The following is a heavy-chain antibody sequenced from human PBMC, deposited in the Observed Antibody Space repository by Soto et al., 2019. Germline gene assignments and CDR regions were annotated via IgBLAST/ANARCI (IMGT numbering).Heavy chain of an antibody. CDR2: ISYDGSNK. Sequence: PGGSLRLSCAASGFIFSSYGMHWARQAPGKGLEWVAVISYDGSNKYYADSVKGRFTISRDNSKNTLYLQMNSLRVEDTAVYYCAKNHQRAPSRDGYNLIDYWGQGTLVTVSS. V-gene: IGHV3-30*18. J-gene: IGHJ4*02. CDR3: AKNHQRAPSRDGYNLIDY. CDR1: GFIFSSYG. D-gene: IGHD5-12*01.